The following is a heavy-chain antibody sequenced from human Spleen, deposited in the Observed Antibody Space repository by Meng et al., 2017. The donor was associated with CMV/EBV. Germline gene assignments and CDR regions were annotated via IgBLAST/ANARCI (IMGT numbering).Heavy chain of an antibody. V-gene: IGHV1-69*05. CDR2: ILPIFGTP. Sequence: RWVRQAPGQGLEWMGGILPIFGTPTSVPKFQGRVTITTDASTGTVYMELSNLRSEDTAMYHCAGVGYCSGTTCYTGDYSSSRHFDYWGQGTLVTVSS. J-gene: IGHJ4*02. D-gene: IGHD6-13*01. CDR3: AGVGYCSGTTCYTGDYSSSRHFDY.